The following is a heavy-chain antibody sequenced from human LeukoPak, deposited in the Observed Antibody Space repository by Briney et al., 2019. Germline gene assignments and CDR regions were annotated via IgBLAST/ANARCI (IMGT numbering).Heavy chain of an antibody. V-gene: IGHV1-69*06. CDR2: IIPIFGTA. CDR1: GGTFSSYA. CDR3: ARDWGNSWPDAFDI. Sequence: ASVKVSCKASGGTFSSYAISWVRQAPGQGLEWMGGIIPIFGTANYAQKFQGRVTITADKSTSTAYMELSSLRSDDTAVYYCARDWGNSWPDAFDIWGQGTMVTVSS. D-gene: IGHD6-13*01. J-gene: IGHJ3*02.